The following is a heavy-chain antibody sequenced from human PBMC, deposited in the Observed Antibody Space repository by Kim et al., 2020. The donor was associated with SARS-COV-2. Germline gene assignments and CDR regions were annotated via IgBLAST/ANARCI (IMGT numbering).Heavy chain of an antibody. CDR2: ISGGGVNK. CDR3: AKVVIMDDYNYYHYYGMDV. D-gene: IGHD2-21*01. J-gene: IGHJ6*02. CDR1: GFTFDIYA. V-gene: IGHV3-23*01. Sequence: GGSLRLSCVASGFTFDIYAMSWVRQAPGKGLEWVSVISGGGVNKFYADSVRGRFTISRDNSKNTLFLQMNSLRDEDTALYYCAKVVIMDDYNYYHYYGMDVWGLGTTVTVSS.